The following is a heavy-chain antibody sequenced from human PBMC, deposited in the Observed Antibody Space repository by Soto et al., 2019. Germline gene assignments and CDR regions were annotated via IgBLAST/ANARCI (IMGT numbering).Heavy chain of an antibody. CDR1: GFTFSSYA. V-gene: IGHV3-23*01. D-gene: IGHD6-19*01. Sequence: GGSLRLSCAASGFTFSSYAMSWVRQAPGKGLEWVSAISGSGGTTYYADSVKGRFTFSRDNSKNTLYLQMNSLRAEDTAVYYCDKPAKGWFSAFDIWCQGKMVNVS. CDR3: DKPAKGWFSAFDI. CDR2: ISGSGGTT. J-gene: IGHJ3*02.